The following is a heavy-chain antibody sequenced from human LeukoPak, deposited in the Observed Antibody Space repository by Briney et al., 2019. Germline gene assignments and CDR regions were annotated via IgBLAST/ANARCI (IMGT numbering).Heavy chain of an antibody. CDR2: IYYSGST. Sequence: PSETLSLTCTVSGGSISSSSYYWGWIRQPPGKGLEWIGSIYYSGSTYYNPSLKSRVTISVDTSKNQFSLKLSSVTAADTAVYYCATQPIVVVVAATFVEVPGGFDIWGQGTMVTVSS. D-gene: IGHD2-15*01. CDR3: ATQPIVVVVAATFVEVPGGFDI. CDR1: GGSISSSSYY. V-gene: IGHV4-39*01. J-gene: IGHJ3*02.